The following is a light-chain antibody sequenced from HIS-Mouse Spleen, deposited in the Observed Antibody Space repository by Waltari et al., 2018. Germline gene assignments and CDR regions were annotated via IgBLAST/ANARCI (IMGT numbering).Light chain of an antibody. CDR3: YSTDSSGNHRV. CDR1: ALPKKY. Sequence: SYELTQPPSVSVSPGQTARITCSGAALPKKYAYWDQQKSGQAPVLVIYEDSKRPSGIPERFSGSSSGTMATLTISGAQVEDEADYYCYSTDSSGNHRVFGGGTKLIVL. CDR2: EDS. V-gene: IGLV3-10*01. J-gene: IGLJ2*01.